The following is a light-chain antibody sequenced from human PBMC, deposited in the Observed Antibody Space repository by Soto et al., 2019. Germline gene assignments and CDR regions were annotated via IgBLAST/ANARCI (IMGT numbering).Light chain of an antibody. Sequence: QSALTQPPSVSAAPGQKVTISCSGSSSNIGNNYVSWYQQVPGTAPKLLIYDNDERPSGIPDRFSGSKSGTSATLGITGLQTGDEADYYCGTWDLSLRGVVFGGGTKLTVL. CDR2: DND. CDR1: SSNIGNNY. CDR3: GTWDLSLRGVV. V-gene: IGLV1-51*01. J-gene: IGLJ2*01.